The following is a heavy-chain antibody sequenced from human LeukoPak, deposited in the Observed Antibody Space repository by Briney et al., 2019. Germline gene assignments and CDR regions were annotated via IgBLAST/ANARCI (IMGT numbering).Heavy chain of an antibody. J-gene: IGHJ3*02. CDR2: IYSGGST. V-gene: IGHV3-66*01. CDR3: ARASIEEAFDI. Sequence: PGGSLRLSCAASGFTVSSNYMSWVRQAPGKGLEWVSVIYSGGSTYYADSVKGRFTLSRDNSKNTLYLQMNTLRAEDTAVYYCARASIEEAFDIWGQGTMVTVSS. CDR1: GFTVSSNY. D-gene: IGHD2/OR15-2a*01.